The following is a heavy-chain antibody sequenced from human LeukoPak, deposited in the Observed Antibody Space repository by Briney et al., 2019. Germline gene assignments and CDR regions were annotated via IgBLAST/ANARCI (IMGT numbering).Heavy chain of an antibody. V-gene: IGHV4-39*02. J-gene: IGHJ4*02. CDR1: GCSISSSSYF. D-gene: IGHD2-2*01. Sequence: SETLSLTCTVSGCSISSSSYFWGWIRQPPVNGLDWIGTMYYSGSTYYNPSLKSRVTISVDTSKNHFSLKLSSVTAADTAVYYCARVCSSTSCFLDHWGQGTLVTVSS. CDR3: ARVCSSTSCFLDH. CDR2: MYYSGST.